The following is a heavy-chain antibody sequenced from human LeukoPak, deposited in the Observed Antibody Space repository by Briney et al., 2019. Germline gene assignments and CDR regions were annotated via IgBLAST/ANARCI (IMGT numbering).Heavy chain of an antibody. J-gene: IGHJ3*02. D-gene: IGHD2-2*01. CDR1: GYSFTSYW. Sequence: NAGESLKISCKGSGYSFTSYWIGWVRQMPGKGLEWMGIIYPGDSDTRYSPSFQGQVTISADKSISTAYLQWSSLKASDTAMYYCARPSWDYQLLLVGDDAFDIWGQGTMVTVSS. V-gene: IGHV5-51*01. CDR3: ARPSWDYQLLLVGDDAFDI. CDR2: IYPGDSDT.